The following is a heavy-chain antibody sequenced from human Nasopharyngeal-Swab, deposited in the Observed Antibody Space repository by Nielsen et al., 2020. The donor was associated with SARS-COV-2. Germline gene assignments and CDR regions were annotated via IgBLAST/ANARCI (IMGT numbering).Heavy chain of an antibody. CDR2: ITRSGNT. CDR1: GASFSGYY. Sequence: SQTLSLTSGLNGASFSGYYWGWIRQPPGQGLEWIGDITRSGNTNYNPALKSRVTISMATSKDEFSLKLTSVTAADTAIYFCARVNNGGGIVPASYSFFMDVWGKGTSVAVSS. D-gene: IGHD2-2*01. J-gene: IGHJ6*03. V-gene: IGHV4-34*01. CDR3: ARVNNGGGIVPASYSFFMDV.